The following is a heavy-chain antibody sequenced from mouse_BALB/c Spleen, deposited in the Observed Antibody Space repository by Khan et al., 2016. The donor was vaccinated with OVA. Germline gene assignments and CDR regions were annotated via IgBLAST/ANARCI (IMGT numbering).Heavy chain of an antibody. CDR1: GFSLTNYG. D-gene: IGHD2-10*01. CDR2: IWTDGST. CDR3: ARQPYYHYNIMDV. Sequence: QVQLKESGPGLVAPSQSLSITCTISGFSLTNYGVHWVRQPPGKGLEWLVVIWTDGSTTYNSALRSRLTISKDNSKSQVFLKMNSLQTDDTAMYFCARQPYYHYNIMDVWGQGTSVTVSS. J-gene: IGHJ4*01. V-gene: IGHV2-6-1*01.